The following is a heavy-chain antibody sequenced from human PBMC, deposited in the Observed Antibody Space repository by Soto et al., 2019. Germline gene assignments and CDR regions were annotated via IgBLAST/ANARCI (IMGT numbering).Heavy chain of an antibody. V-gene: IGHV3-11*05. CDR3: SRGVRYAFDI. CDR2: ITSSSSYT. J-gene: IGHJ3*02. Sequence: QVQLVESGGGLVKPGGSLRLSCAPSGFTFSDYYMSWIRQAPGKGLEWVSYITSSSSYTNYADSVKGRFTISRDNAKNSLYLQMNSLRAEDTAVYYCSRGVRYAFDIWGQGTMVTVSS. D-gene: IGHD3-10*01. CDR1: GFTFSDYY.